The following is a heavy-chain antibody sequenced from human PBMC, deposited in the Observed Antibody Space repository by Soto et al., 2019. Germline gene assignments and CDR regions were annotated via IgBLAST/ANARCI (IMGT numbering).Heavy chain of an antibody. V-gene: IGHV1-2*02. CDR1: EYSFTGYY. CDR3: ARELRIDYSGVGAFDI. CDR2: INPKSGGT. Sequence: GASVKVSCKTSEYSFTGYYIHWVRQAPGQGLEWMGWINPKSGGTNYAQKFQGRVTMTRDTSISTVYMELSSLRSDDTAIYYCARELRIDYSGVGAFDIWGQGTMVTVSS. J-gene: IGHJ3*02. D-gene: IGHD3-10*01.